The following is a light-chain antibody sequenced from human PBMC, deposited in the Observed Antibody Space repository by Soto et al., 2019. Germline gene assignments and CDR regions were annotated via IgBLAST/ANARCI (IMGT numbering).Light chain of an antibody. CDR3: AAWDASLSGWV. J-gene: IGLJ3*02. V-gene: IGLV1-47*02. Sequence: QSVLTQPPSTSGTPGQRVTISCSGTSSNIGENYVYWFQQFPGTAPKLLIYNNNQRPSGGPDRFSGSKSGTSASLAFSGLRSGDEADYYCAAWDASLSGWVFGGGTKLTVL. CDR2: NNN. CDR1: SSNIGENY.